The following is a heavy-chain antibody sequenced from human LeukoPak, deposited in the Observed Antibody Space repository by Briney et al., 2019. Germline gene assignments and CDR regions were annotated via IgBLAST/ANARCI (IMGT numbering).Heavy chain of an antibody. D-gene: IGHD1/OR15-1a*01. CDR2: ISSSSSTI. J-gene: IGHJ5*02. CDR3: ARDQQTPYNWFDP. Sequence: PGGSLRLSCAASGFTFSSYEMNWVRQAPGKGLEWVSYISSSSSTIYYADSVKGRFTISRDNAKNSMYLQMNSLRDEDTAVYYCARDQQTPYNWFDPWGQGTLVTVSS. CDR1: GFTFSSYE. V-gene: IGHV3-48*03.